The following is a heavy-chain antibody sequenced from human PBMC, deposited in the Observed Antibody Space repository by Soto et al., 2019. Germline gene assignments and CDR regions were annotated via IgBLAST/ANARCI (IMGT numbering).Heavy chain of an antibody. Sequence: PGGSLRLSCAASGFTFSSYSMNWVRQAPGKGLEWVSSISSSSSYIYYADSVKGRFTISRDNAKNSLYLQMNSLRAEDTAVYYCARDRKLLRFGELKGALDIWGQGTMVTVSS. D-gene: IGHD3-10*01. CDR1: GFTFSSYS. V-gene: IGHV3-21*01. CDR2: ISSSSSYI. J-gene: IGHJ3*02. CDR3: ARDRKLLRFGELKGALDI.